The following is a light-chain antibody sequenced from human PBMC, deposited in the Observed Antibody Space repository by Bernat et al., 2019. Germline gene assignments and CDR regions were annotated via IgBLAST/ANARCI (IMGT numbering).Light chain of an antibody. J-gene: IGLJ1*01. V-gene: IGLV2-14*03. CDR1: SSDVGAYNY. CDR3: VSYTTSSTFV. Sequence: QSALTQPASVSGSPGQSITISCTGTSSDVGAYNYVSWFQQHPDKAPKLMLYDVTNRPSGVSYRFSGSKSGNTASLTISGLQVEDEADYYCVSYTTSSTFVFGTGTKVTVL. CDR2: DVT.